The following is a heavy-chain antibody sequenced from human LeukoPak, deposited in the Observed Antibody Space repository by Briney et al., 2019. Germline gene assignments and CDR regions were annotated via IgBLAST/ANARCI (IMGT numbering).Heavy chain of an antibody. CDR3: AKEPYSSVYYFYYMDV. J-gene: IGHJ6*03. V-gene: IGHV3-30*02. Sequence: GGSLRLSCAASGFTFSTCGMHWVRQAPGKGVEGVAFIWYVGSDIYYGDSVKGRFTISRDNSKNTLYLQMNSLRGEDTAVYYCAKEPYSSVYYFYYMDVWGKGTTVTVSS. D-gene: IGHD6-25*01. CDR2: IWYVGSDI. CDR1: GFTFSTCG.